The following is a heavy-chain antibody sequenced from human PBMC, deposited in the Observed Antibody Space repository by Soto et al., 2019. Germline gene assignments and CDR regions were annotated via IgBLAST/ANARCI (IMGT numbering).Heavy chain of an antibody. CDR1: GFTFSSYG. Sequence: GGSLILSCAASGFTFSSYGMHWVRQAPGKGLEWVAVIWYDGSNKYYADSVKGRFTISRDNSKNTLYLQMNSLRAEDTAVYYCAREWSSPYSSSWYPYYYYYGMDVWGQGTTVTVSS. CDR2: IWYDGSNK. CDR3: AREWSSPYSSSWYPYYYYYGMDV. V-gene: IGHV3-33*01. J-gene: IGHJ6*02. D-gene: IGHD6-13*01.